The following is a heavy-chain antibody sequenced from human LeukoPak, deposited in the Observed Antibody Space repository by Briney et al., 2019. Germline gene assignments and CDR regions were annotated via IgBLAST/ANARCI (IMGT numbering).Heavy chain of an antibody. J-gene: IGHJ4*02. CDR3: ARDQFGGSGSYFLFDY. Sequence: SETLSLTCTVSGGSISSGGYYWSWIRQHPGKGLEWIGYIYYSGSTYYNPSLKSRVTISVDTSKNQFSLKLSSMTAADTAVYYCARDQFGGSGSYFLFDYWGQGTLVTVSS. V-gene: IGHV4-31*03. D-gene: IGHD3-10*01. CDR1: GGSISSGGYY. CDR2: IYYSGST.